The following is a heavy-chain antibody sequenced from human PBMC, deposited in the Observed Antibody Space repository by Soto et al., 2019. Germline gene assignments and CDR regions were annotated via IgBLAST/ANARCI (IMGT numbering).Heavy chain of an antibody. D-gene: IGHD6-19*01. V-gene: IGHV4-39*01. CDR3: ARGFEQWLAYFDY. J-gene: IGHJ4*02. CDR2: IYYSGST. CDR1: GGSISSSSYY. Sequence: SETLSLTCTVSGGSISSSSYYWGWIRQPPGKGLEWIGSIYYSGSTYYNPSLKSRVTISVDTSKNQFSLKLSSVTAADTAVYYCARGFEQWLAYFDYWGQGTLVTVSS.